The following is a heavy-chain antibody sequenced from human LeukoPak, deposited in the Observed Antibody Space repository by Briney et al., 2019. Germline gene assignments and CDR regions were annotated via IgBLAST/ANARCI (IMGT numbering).Heavy chain of an antibody. Sequence: SETLSLTCTVSGGSISSSSYYWGWIRQPPGKGLEWIGSIYYSGSTYYNPSLKSRVTISVDTSKNQFSLKLSSVTAADTAVYYCARILYYDFWSGYGLDPWGQGTLVTVSS. J-gene: IGHJ5*02. CDR1: GGSISSSSYY. V-gene: IGHV4-39*01. CDR2: IYYSGST. D-gene: IGHD3-3*01. CDR3: ARILYYDFWSGYGLDP.